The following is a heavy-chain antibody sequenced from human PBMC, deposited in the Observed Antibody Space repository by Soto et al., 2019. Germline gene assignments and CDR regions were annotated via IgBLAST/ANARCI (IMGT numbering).Heavy chain of an antibody. CDR2: ISYDGSNK. J-gene: IGHJ6*02. Sequence: RSLRLSCAASGFTFSSYAMHWVRQAPGKGLEWVAVISYDGSNKYYADSVKGRFTISRDNSKNTLYLQMNSLRAEDTAVYYCARDPRGNYYYGMDVWGQGTTVTVSS. CDR1: GFTFSSYA. CDR3: ARDPRGNYYYGMDV. V-gene: IGHV3-30-3*01.